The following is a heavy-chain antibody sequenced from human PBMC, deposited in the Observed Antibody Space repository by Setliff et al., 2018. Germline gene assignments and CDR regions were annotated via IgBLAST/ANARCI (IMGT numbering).Heavy chain of an antibody. D-gene: IGHD1-26*01. J-gene: IGHJ4*02. CDR1: GYTFTGYY. V-gene: IGHV1-2*06. Sequence: ASVKVSCKASGYTFTGYYMHWVRQAPGQGLEWMGRINPNSGGTNYAQKFRGRVTMTRDTSISTAYMELSRLRSDDTAVYYCAKDGVGAKYYFDYWGQGTLVTVSS. CDR2: INPNSGGT. CDR3: AKDGVGAKYYFDY.